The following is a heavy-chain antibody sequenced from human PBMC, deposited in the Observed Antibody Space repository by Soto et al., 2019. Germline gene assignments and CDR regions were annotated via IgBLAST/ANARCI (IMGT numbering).Heavy chain of an antibody. V-gene: IGHV4-59*01. D-gene: IGHD2-21*02. CDR2: IYYSGST. CDR3: ARGESVLTAYTFDS. Sequence: QVQLQESGPGLVKPSETLSLTCTVSGGSISSYYWSWIRQPPGTGLEWIGYIYYSGSTNYNPSLKSRVTISVDTSKNQFSLKLSSVTAADTAVYYCARGESVLTAYTFDSWGQGTLVTVSS. CDR1: GGSISSYY. J-gene: IGHJ4*02.